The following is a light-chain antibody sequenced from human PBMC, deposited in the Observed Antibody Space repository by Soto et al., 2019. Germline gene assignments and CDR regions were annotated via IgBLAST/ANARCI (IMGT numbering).Light chain of an antibody. J-gene: IGKJ1*01. Sequence: DIQMIQSPSTLSASVGDRVSITCRATQSIDIWLAWYQQKPGKAPKVLIYKASILESGVPSRFSVSGSGTEFTLTISSLQPEDFATYYCQQYKSYSRTFGQGTKVEIK. CDR1: QSIDIW. CDR3: QQYKSYSRT. CDR2: KAS. V-gene: IGKV1-5*03.